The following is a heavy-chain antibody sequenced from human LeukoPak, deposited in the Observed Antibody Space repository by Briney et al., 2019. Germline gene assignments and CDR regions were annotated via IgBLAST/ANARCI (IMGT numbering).Heavy chain of an antibody. CDR2: INWNSGNI. J-gene: IGHJ4*02. Sequence: PGRSLRLSCVGSGFVFDDYAMHWVRQAPGKGLGWVSGINWNSGNIGYGDPVKGRFTVSRDNAKKSLYLQMNKLRPDDTAVYYCANSMTLLFELENWGQGTLVTVSS. V-gene: IGHV3-9*01. CDR3: ANSMTLLFELEN. D-gene: IGHD3-3*01. CDR1: GFVFDDYA.